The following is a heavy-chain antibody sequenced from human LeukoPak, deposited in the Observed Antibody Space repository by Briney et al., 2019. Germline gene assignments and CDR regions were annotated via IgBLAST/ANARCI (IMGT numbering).Heavy chain of an antibody. Sequence: PSETLSLTCTVSGGSISSYYWSWIRQPAGKGLEWIGRIYTSGSTNYHASLKSRVSMSVDTSKNQFSLKLSSVTAADTAVFYCARENSGSYREFDYWGQGTLVTVSS. J-gene: IGHJ4*02. D-gene: IGHD1-26*01. V-gene: IGHV4-4*07. CDR1: GGSISSYY. CDR2: IYTSGST. CDR3: ARENSGSYREFDY.